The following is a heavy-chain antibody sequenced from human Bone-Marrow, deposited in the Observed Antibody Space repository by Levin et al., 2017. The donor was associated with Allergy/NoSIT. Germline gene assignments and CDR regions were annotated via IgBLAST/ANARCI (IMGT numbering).Heavy chain of an antibody. J-gene: IGHJ4*02. V-gene: IGHV4-31*03. Sequence: SQTLSLTCTVSGGSISGGGSYWSWIRQHPGKGLEWLGYIYYSGNTYYNPSLKRRLSISVDTSRNQFSLKLSSVTAADTAVYYCARDTGYDVDSWGQGILVTVSS. D-gene: IGHD5-12*01. CDR2: IYYSGNT. CDR1: GGSISGGGSY. CDR3: ARDTGYDVDS.